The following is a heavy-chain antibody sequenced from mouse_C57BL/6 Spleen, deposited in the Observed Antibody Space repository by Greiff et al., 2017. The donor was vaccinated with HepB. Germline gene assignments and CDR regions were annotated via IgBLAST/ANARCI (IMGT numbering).Heavy chain of an antibody. V-gene: IGHV5-6*01. D-gene: IGHD2-4*01. J-gene: IGHJ4*01. CDR1: GFTFSSYG. CDR3: ARHGYYDYDDYAMDY. CDR2: ISSGGSYT. Sequence: EVQGVESGGDLVKPGGSLKLSCAASGFTFSSYGMSWVRQTPDKRLEWVATISSGGSYTYYPDSVKGRFTISRDNAKNTLYLQMSSLKSEDTAMYYCARHGYYDYDDYAMDYWGQGTSVTVSS.